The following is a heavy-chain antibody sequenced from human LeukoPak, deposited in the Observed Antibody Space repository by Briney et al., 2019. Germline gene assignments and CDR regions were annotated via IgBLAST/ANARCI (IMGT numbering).Heavy chain of an antibody. CDR1: GGSFSGYY. V-gene: IGHV4-34*01. J-gene: IGHJ6*02. CDR3: ARDPRIVVVPAAIVHYYGMDV. Sequence: SETLSLTCAVYGGSFSGYYWSWIRQPPGKGLEWIGEINHSGSTNHNPSLKSRVTISVDTSKNQFSLKLSSVTAADTAVYYCARDPRIVVVPAAIVHYYGMDVWGQGTTVTVSS. CDR2: INHSGST. D-gene: IGHD2-2*02.